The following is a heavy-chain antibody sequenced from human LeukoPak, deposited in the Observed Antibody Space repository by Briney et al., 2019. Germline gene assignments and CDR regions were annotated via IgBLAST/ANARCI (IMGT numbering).Heavy chain of an antibody. Sequence: PGGSLRLSCAASGFTFSNYNIHWVRQAPGKGLEWVSYISSSSSYKYYTDSVKGRFTISRDNAKNSLYLQMNSLRAEDTAVYYCARHFYDSSGHPGIDYWGQGTQVTVSS. D-gene: IGHD3-22*01. V-gene: IGHV3-21*01. J-gene: IGHJ4*02. CDR3: ARHFYDSSGHPGIDY. CDR2: ISSSSSYK. CDR1: GFTFSNYN.